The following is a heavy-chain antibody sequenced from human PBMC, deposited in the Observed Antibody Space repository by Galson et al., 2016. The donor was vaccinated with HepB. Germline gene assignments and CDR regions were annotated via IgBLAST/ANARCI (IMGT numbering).Heavy chain of an antibody. D-gene: IGHD6-13*01. V-gene: IGHV3-23*01. CDR3: AKDSSSWCPTGTSCYGMDV. J-gene: IGHJ6*02. CDR1: GFTFSDYA. Sequence: SLRLSCAASGFTFSDYAMTWVRQAPGKGLEWVSATTGSGGSIYYADSVKGRFTISRDNSKNTLYLQMNGLRAEDTAVYYCAKDSSSWCPTGTSCYGMDVWGQGTTVTVSS. CDR2: TTGSGGSI.